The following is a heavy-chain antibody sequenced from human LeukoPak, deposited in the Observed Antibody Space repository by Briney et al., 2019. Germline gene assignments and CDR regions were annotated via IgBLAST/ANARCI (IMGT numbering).Heavy chain of an antibody. D-gene: IGHD6-13*01. CDR1: GYTFTGYY. Sequence: GASVKVSCKASGYTFTGYYMHWVRQAPGQGLEWMGWINPNSGGTNYAQKFQGRVTMTRDTSISTAYMELSRLRSDDTAVYYCAREFQAEQQLVRVWFGPWGQGTLVTVSS. J-gene: IGHJ5*02. CDR2: INPNSGGT. V-gene: IGHV1-2*02. CDR3: AREFQAEQQLVRVWFGP.